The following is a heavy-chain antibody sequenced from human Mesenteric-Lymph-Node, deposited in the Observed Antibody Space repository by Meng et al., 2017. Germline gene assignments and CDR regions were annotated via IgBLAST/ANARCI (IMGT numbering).Heavy chain of an antibody. V-gene: IGHV3-23*01. CDR1: GFTFSSYA. CDR3: ARDQEYSPDS. D-gene: IGHD2/OR15-2a*01. CDR2: ISGSGGST. J-gene: IGHJ4*02. Sequence: GESLKISCAASGFTFSSYAMSWVRQAPGKGLEWVSAISGSGGSTYYADSVKGRFTISRDNAKNTLSLQMSSLRAEDTAVYYCARDQEYSPDSWGQGTLVTVSS.